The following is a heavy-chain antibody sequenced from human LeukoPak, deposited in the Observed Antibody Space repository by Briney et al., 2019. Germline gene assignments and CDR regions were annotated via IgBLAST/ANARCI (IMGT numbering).Heavy chain of an antibody. CDR1: GGSFSGYY. CDR3: AGAPVVTNYFDY. J-gene: IGHJ4*02. Sequence: PSETLSLTCAVYGGSFSGYYWSWIRQPPGNGLEWIGEINHSGSANYNPSLKSRVTISVDTSKNQFSLKLSSVTAADTAVYYCAGAPVVTNYFDYWGQGTLVTVSS. V-gene: IGHV4-34*01. CDR2: INHSGSA. D-gene: IGHD2-21*02.